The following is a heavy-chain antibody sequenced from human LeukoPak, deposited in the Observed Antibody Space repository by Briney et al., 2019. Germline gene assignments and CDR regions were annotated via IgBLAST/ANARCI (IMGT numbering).Heavy chain of an antibody. CDR1: GFTFNTNW. Sequence: GGSLRLSCAASGFTFNTNWMTWVRQAPGKGLEWVANIKQDGSDKYYVDSVKGRFTISRDNSKNSLYLQMNSLRAEDTAVYYCASGVIAAAGTPFDYWGQGTLVTVSS. J-gene: IGHJ4*02. D-gene: IGHD6-13*01. CDR3: ASGVIAAAGTPFDY. V-gene: IGHV3-7*01. CDR2: IKQDGSDK.